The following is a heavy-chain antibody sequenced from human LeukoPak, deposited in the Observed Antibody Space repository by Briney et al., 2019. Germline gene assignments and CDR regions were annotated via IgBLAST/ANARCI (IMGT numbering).Heavy chain of an antibody. D-gene: IGHD3-22*01. CDR1: GGSISSGGYS. CDR3: ARTPSDDSSGYYELYFDY. CDR2: IYHSGST. V-gene: IGHV4-30-2*01. J-gene: IGHJ4*02. Sequence: PSQTLSLTCAVSGGSISSGGYSWSWIRQPPGTGLEWIGYIYHSGSTYYNPSLKSRVTISVDRSKNQFSLKLSSVTAADTAVYYCARTPSDDSSGYYELYFDYWGQGTLVTVSS.